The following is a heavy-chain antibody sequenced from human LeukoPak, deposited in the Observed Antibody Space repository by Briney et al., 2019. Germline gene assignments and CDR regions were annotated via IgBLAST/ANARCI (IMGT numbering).Heavy chain of an antibody. CDR3: AREASMVRGVGFFFDP. V-gene: IGHV4-30-2*01. CDR2: VYHSGST. CDR1: GGSISSGGYS. J-gene: IGHJ5*02. D-gene: IGHD3-10*01. Sequence: SETLSLTCAVSGGSISSGGYSWSWIRQPPGKGLEWIGYVYHSGSTYYNPSLESRVTISVDRSKNQFSLKLSSVTAADTAVYYCAREASMVRGVGFFFDPWGQGTLVTVSS.